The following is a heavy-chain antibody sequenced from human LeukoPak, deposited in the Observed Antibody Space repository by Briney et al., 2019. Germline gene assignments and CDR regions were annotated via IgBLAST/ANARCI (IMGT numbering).Heavy chain of an antibody. CDR3: ARDGRSGYYLLDY. D-gene: IGHD3-3*01. J-gene: IGHJ4*02. Sequence: GRSLRLSCAASGFTFSNHGMHWVRQAPGKGLEWVAVIWNDGSNKYSADSAKGRFTISRDNSKNTLYLQMDSLRAEDTAVYYCARDGRSGYYLLDYWGQGTLVTVSS. CDR2: IWNDGSNK. CDR1: GFTFSNHG. V-gene: IGHV3-33*01.